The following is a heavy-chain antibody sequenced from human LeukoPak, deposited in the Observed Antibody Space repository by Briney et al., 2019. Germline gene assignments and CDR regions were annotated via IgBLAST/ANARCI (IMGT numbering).Heavy chain of an antibody. CDR1: GFTFSSYS. V-gene: IGHV3-48*01. J-gene: IGHJ3*02. CDR3: ARAPIDYEGAFDI. Sequence: GGSLRLSCAASGFTFSSYSMNWVRQAPGKGLEWVSYISSSSSTIYYADSVKGRFTISRDNAKNSLYLQMNSLRAEDTAVYYCARAPIDYEGAFDIWGQGTMVTVSS. D-gene: IGHD4-17*01. CDR2: ISSSSSTI.